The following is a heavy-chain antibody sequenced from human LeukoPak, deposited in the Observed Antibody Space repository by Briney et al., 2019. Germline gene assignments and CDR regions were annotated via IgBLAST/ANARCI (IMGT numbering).Heavy chain of an antibody. J-gene: IGHJ6*02. V-gene: IGHV3-74*01. CDR2: INSDGSSP. CDR1: GFTFSTYW. D-gene: IGHD6-19*01. CDR3: ARWGSSGWYPMDV. Sequence: GGSLRLSCAASGFTFSTYWMHWVRQAPGKGLVWVSCINSDGSSPSYADSVKGRFTTSRDNAKNTVYLQMNSLRAEDTAVYYCARWGSSGWYPMDVWGQGTTVTVSS.